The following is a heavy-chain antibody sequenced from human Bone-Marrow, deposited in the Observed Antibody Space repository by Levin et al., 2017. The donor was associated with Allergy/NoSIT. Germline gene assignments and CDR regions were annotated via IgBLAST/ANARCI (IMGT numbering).Heavy chain of an antibody. CDR3: ARVSDYGDRDAVDI. Sequence: PSETLSLTCSVSGDSLNSHYWTWIRQPPGTGLEWIAYIYYSGSTNSNPSLKSRITISVDTSKNQFSLKLNSVTAADTAVYYCARVSDYGDRDAVDIWGQGTMVPVSS. J-gene: IGHJ3*02. CDR1: GDSLNSHY. V-gene: IGHV4-59*11. CDR2: IYYSGST. D-gene: IGHD4-17*01.